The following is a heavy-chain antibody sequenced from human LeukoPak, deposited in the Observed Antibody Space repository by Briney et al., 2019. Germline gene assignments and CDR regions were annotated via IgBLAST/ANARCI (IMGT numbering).Heavy chain of an antibody. J-gene: IGHJ4*02. CDR2: INSDGSST. CDR1: GFTFSIYW. CDR3: AREHCSGGSCYFDY. V-gene: IGHV3-74*01. D-gene: IGHD2-15*01. Sequence: GGSLRLSCAASGFTFSIYWMHWVRQAPGKGLVWVSRINSDGSSTSYADSVKGRFTISRDNAKNTLYLQMNSLRAEDTAVYYCAREHCSGGSCYFDYWGQGTLVTVSS.